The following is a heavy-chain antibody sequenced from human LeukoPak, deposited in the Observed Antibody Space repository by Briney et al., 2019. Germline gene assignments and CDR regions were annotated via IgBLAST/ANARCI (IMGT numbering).Heavy chain of an antibody. CDR3: AKAQYYYDSSGSLDY. CDR2: ISWNSGSI. CDR1: GFTFDDYA. Sequence: GGSLRLSCAASGFTFDDYAMQWVRQAPGKGLEWVSGISWNSGSIGYADSVKGRFTISRDNAKNSLYLQMNSLRAEDTALYYCAKAQYYYDSSGSLDYWGQGTLVTVSS. J-gene: IGHJ4*02. V-gene: IGHV3-9*01. D-gene: IGHD3-22*01.